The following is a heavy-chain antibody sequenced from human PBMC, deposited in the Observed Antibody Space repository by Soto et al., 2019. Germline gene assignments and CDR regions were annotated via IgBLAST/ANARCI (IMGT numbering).Heavy chain of an antibody. D-gene: IGHD2-2*01. CDR1: GFTFSTYD. J-gene: IGHJ6*02. Sequence: GGSLRLSCAASGFTFSTYDMHWVRQAPGKGLEWVAVLSYDGSNKYYADSVKGRLTISRDNSKNTLYLQMNSLRAEDTAVYYCAKGQHCSSTSCYFNYYGMDVWGQGTKVTVSS. V-gene: IGHV3-30*18. CDR3: AKGQHCSSTSCYFNYYGMDV. CDR2: LSYDGSNK.